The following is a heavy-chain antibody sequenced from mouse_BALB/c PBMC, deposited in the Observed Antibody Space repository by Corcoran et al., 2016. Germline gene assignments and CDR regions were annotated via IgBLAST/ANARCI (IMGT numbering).Heavy chain of an antibody. CDR1: GFPITSGYY. Sequence: QMQLQESGPGLVKPSQSLFLACSITGFPITSGYYWIWIRQSPGKPLEWMGYITHSGETFYNPSLQSPISITRETSKNQFFLQLNSLTTEDTAMYYCAGDYYGYWYFDIWGAGTTVTVSS. CDR3: AGDYYGYWYFDI. J-gene: IGHJ1*01. CDR2: ITHSGET. V-gene: IGHV12-3*02. D-gene: IGHD1-1*01.